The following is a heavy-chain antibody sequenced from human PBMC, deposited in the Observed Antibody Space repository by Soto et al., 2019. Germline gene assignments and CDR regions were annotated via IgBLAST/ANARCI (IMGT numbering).Heavy chain of an antibody. V-gene: IGHV4-31*03. CDR1: GGSISSGGYY. CDR3: ARDYYYDSSGSVRWFDP. CDR2: IYYSGST. J-gene: IGHJ5*02. D-gene: IGHD3-22*01. Sequence: QVQLQESGPGLVKPSQTLSLTCTVSGGSISSGGYYWSWIRQHPGKGLEWIGYIYYSGSTYYNPSRKRRVTISVDTSKNQFSLKLSSVTAADTAVYYCARDYYYDSSGSVRWFDPWGQGTLVTVSS.